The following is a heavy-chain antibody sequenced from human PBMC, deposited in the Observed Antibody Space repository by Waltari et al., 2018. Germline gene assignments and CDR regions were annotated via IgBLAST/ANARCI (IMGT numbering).Heavy chain of an antibody. CDR2: IYYSGST. V-gene: IGHV4-39*01. J-gene: IGHJ4*02. CDR1: GGSISSSSYY. CDR3: EGTPTDHSSFLDY. D-gene: IGHD6-6*01. Sequence: QLQLQESGPGLVKPSETLSLTCTVSGGSISSSSYYWGWIRQPPGKGLEWIGSIYYSGSTYYNPSLKSRVTISVDTSKNQFSLKLSSVTAADTAVYYCEGTPTDHSSFLDYWGQGTLVTVSS.